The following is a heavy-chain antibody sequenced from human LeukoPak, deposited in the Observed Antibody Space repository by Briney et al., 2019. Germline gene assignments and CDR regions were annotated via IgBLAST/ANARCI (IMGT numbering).Heavy chain of an antibody. Sequence: PGGSLRLSCAASGFTFDDYAMHWVRHAPGKGLEWVSGISWNSGSIGYADSVKGRFTTSRDNAKNSLYLQMNSLRAEDTALYYCAKGRTSYYYYYGMDVWGQGTTVTVSS. J-gene: IGHJ6*02. CDR3: AKGRTSYYYYYGMDV. V-gene: IGHV3-9*01. CDR1: GFTFDDYA. CDR2: ISWNSGSI.